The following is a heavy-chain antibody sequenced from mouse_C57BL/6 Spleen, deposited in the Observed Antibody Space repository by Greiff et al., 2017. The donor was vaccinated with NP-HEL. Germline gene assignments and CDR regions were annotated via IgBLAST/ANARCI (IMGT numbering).Heavy chain of an antibody. D-gene: IGHD3-1*01. CDR1: GFTIKNTY. CDR3: ARRDLRSGYFDY. J-gene: IGHJ2*01. Sequence: EVQLQQSVAELVRPGASVKLSCTASGFTIKNTYMHWVKQRPEQGLEWIGRIDPANGNTKYAPKFQGKATITADTSSNTAYLQLSSLTSEDTAIYYCARRDLRSGYFDYWGQGTTLTVSS. V-gene: IGHV14-3*01. CDR2: IDPANGNT.